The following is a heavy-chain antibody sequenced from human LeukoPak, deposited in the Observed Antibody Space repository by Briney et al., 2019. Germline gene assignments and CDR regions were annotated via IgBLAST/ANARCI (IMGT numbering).Heavy chain of an antibody. CDR2: ISWNSGSV. V-gene: IGHV3-9*03. CDR3: AKGLTAMVTDAFDT. J-gene: IGHJ3*02. D-gene: IGHD5-18*01. CDR1: GFTFDDYA. Sequence: GGSLRLSCAASGFTFDDYAMHWVRQAPGKGLEWVSGISWNSGSVGYADSVKGRFTISRDNAKNSLYLQMNSLRAEDMALYYCAKGLTAMVTDAFDTWGQGTMVTVSS.